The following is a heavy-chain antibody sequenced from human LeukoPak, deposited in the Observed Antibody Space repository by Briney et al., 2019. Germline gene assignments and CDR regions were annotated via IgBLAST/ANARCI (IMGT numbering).Heavy chain of an antibody. CDR2: ISYDGSNK. CDR3: ARDIGGLDGDGLDY. V-gene: IGHV3-30-3*01. Sequence: GRSLRLSCAASGFTFSSYAMHWVRQAPGKGLEWVAVISYDGSNKYYADSVKGRFTVSRDNSKNTLYPQMDSLRAEDTAVYYCARDIGGLDGDGLDYWGQGALVTVSS. J-gene: IGHJ4*02. CDR1: GFTFSSYA. D-gene: IGHD4-17*01.